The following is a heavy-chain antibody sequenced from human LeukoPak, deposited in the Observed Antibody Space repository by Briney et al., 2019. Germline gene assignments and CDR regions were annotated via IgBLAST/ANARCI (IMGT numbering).Heavy chain of an antibody. CDR3: ARDVWQQLID. J-gene: IGHJ4*02. Sequence: GGSLRLSCAVSVFILSSHWMPWVRQAPGRGPEGVANINKYGRKKYYVDSVKGRFTISRHNAKNSLYLQTNSLRGEDTAVYYCARDVWQQLIDWGQGTLVTASS. CDR1: VFILSSHW. V-gene: IGHV3-7*01. D-gene: IGHD6-13*01. CDR2: INKYGRKK.